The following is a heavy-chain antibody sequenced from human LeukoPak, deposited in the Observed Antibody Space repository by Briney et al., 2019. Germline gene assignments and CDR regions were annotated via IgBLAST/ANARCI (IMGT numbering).Heavy chain of an antibody. D-gene: IGHD6-13*01. V-gene: IGHV1-69*04. CDR2: IIPILGIA. Sequence: GASVKVSCKASGGTFSSYAISWVRQAPGQGLEWMGRIIPILGIANYAQKFQGRVTITADKSTSTAYMELSSLRSEDTAVYYCASNIAAAGLWTSYYYYGMDVWGQGTTVTVSS. CDR3: ASNIAAAGLWTSYYYYGMDV. J-gene: IGHJ6*02. CDR1: GGTFSSYA.